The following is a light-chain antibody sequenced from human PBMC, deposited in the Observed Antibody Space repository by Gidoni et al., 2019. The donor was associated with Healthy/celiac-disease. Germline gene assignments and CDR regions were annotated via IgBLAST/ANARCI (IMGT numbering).Light chain of an antibody. J-gene: IGLJ1*01. CDR1: SSDVGGYNY. CDR2: EVS. CDR3: SSYTSSSTLYV. V-gene: IGLV2-14*01. Sequence: QSAPTQPASVSGSPGQSITIPCTGTSSDVGGYNYVSWYQQHPGKAPKLMIYEVSNRPSGVSNRFSGSKSGNTASLTISGLQAEDEADYYCSSYTSSSTLYVFGTGTKVTVL.